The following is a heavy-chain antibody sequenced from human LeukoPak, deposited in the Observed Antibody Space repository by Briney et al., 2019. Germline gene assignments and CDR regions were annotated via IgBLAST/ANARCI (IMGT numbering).Heavy chain of an antibody. Sequence: PGGSLRLPCAASGFTFSSHWMTWIRQAPGKGLEWVASIKKDVGEKFYVDSVKGRFTISRDNAKNSLYLHMNSLRVEDTAVYYCARAIPNIVATIREVDYWGQGTLVTVSS. CDR2: IKKDVGEK. CDR3: ARAIPNIVATIREVDY. D-gene: IGHD5-12*01. CDR1: GFTFSSHW. J-gene: IGHJ4*02. V-gene: IGHV3-7*01.